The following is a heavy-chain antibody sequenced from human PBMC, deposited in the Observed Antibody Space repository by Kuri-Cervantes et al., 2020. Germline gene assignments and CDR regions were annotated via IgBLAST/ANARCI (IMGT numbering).Heavy chain of an antibody. CDR1: GCTFSSYW. Sequence: GESLKISCAASGCTFSSYWMHWVRQAPGKGLVWVSRINSDGSSTSYADSVKGRFTISRDNAKNTLYLQMNSLRAEDTAVYYCARADFWSGYYGYYYYYGMDVWGQGTTVTVSS. J-gene: IGHJ6*02. CDR3: ARADFWSGYYGYYYYYGMDV. V-gene: IGHV3-74*01. D-gene: IGHD3-3*01. CDR2: INSDGSST.